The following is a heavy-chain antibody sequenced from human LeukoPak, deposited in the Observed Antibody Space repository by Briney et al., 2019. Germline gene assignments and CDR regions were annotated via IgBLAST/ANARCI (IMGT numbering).Heavy chain of an antibody. V-gene: IGHV4-59*02. D-gene: IGHD3-22*01. CDR3: AREGVSYYDRSGYHY. CDR2: VYYSGST. J-gene: IGHJ4*02. Sequence: PSETLSLTCTVSGGSVTSYYWSWIRQPPGKGLEWIGYVYYSGSTNYNPSLNSRVTISADTSKNQFSLKLNSVTAADTAVYYCAREGVSYYDRSGYHYWGQGTLVTVSS. CDR1: GGSVTSYY.